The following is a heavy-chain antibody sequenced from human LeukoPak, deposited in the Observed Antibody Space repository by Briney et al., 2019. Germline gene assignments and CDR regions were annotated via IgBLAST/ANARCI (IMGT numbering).Heavy chain of an antibody. CDR1: GYIFTGYY. Sequence: GASVKVSCKASGYIFTGYYMHWVRQAPGQGLEWMGWINPNSGDTNYAQKFQGRVTMTRDTSISTAYMELSRLRSDDTAVYYCARVPILTGYYSGWIDYWGQGTLVTVSS. CDR2: INPNSGDT. J-gene: IGHJ4*02. V-gene: IGHV1-2*02. D-gene: IGHD3-9*01. CDR3: ARVPILTGYYSGWIDY.